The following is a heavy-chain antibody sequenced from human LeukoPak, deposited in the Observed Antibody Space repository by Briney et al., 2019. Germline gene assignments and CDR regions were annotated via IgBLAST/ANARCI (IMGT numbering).Heavy chain of an antibody. CDR2: IRQDGNEK. CDR1: GFSFSNYW. D-gene: IGHD3-9*01. V-gene: IGHV3-7*03. CDR3: ARDLALYYDILTGYSLFDY. J-gene: IGHJ4*02. Sequence: GGSLRLSCAASGFSFSNYWMTWLRQAPGKGLEGVANIRQDGNEKKYLDSVKGRFTISRDNAKNSLYLQMNSLRAEDTAVYYCARDLALYYDILTGYSLFDYWGQGTLVTVSS.